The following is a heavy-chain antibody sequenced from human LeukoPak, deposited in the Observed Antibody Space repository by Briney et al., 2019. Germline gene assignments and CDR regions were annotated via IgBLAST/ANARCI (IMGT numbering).Heavy chain of an antibody. V-gene: IGHV3-7*01. CDR2: IKQDGSEK. CDR1: GFSFSSHW. Sequence: GGSLRLSCVASGFSFSSHWMSWVRQAPGKGLEWVANIKQDGSEKYYVDSVKGRFTISRDNAKNALYLQMNSLRAEDTAMYYCAKVRVGTAHFDYWGQGTLVTVSS. J-gene: IGHJ4*02. CDR3: AKVRVGTAHFDY. D-gene: IGHD2-15*01.